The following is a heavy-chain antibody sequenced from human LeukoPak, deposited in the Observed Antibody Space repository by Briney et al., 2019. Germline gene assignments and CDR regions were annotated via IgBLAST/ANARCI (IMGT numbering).Heavy chain of an antibody. D-gene: IGHD1-26*01. CDR3: ARVGRIVGAPFHY. CDR2: IYYSGST. Sequence: SETLCLTCTVSGGSISNYYWSGIRQPPGKGLEWIGYIYYSGSTNYNPSLKSRVTISVDTSKNQFSLKLSSVTAADTAVYYCARVGRIVGAPFHYWGQGTLVTVSS. CDR1: GGSISNYY. J-gene: IGHJ4*02. V-gene: IGHV4-59*01.